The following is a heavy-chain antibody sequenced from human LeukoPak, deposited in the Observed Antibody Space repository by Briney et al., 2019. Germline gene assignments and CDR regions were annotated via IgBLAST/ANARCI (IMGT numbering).Heavy chain of an antibody. J-gene: IGHJ3*02. CDR2: IYPGDSDT. D-gene: IGHD3-10*01. CDR1: GYSFTSYW. CDR3: ARLTRGSGSYPGAFDI. V-gene: IGHV5-51*01. Sequence: GESLQISCKGSGYSFTSYWIGWVRQMPGKGLEWMGIIYPGDSDTRYSPSFQGQVTISADKSISTAYLQWSSLKASDTAMYYCARLTRGSGSYPGAFDIWGQGTMVTVSS.